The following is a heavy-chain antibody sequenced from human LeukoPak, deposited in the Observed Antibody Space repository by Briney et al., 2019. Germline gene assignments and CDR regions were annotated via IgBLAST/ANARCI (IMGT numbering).Heavy chain of an antibody. CDR1: GGSISSYY. CDR2: IYYSGST. D-gene: IGHD2-2*01. V-gene: IGHV4-59*12. CDR3: ARGRFVVVPAAIGASGIDY. Sequence: SETLSLTSTGSGGSISSYYWSWIRQPPGKGLEWVGYIYYSGSTNYNPSLKSRVTISVDTSKNQFSLKLSSVTAADTAVYYCARGRFVVVPAAIGASGIDYWGQGTLVTVSS. J-gene: IGHJ4*02.